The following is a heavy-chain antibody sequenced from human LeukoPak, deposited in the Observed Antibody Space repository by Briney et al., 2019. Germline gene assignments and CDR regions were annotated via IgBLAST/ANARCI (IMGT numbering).Heavy chain of an antibody. CDR3: ARVFGAANYYFDY. J-gene: IGHJ4*02. CDR2: ISSSSSTI. CDR1: GFTFSTYG. Sequence: GRSLRLSCAASGFTFSTYGMHWVRPAPGKGLEWVSYISSSSSTIYYADSVKGRFTISRDNAKNSLYLQMNSLRDEDTAVYYCARVFGAANYYFDYWGQGTLVTVSS. V-gene: IGHV3-48*02. D-gene: IGHD6-13*01.